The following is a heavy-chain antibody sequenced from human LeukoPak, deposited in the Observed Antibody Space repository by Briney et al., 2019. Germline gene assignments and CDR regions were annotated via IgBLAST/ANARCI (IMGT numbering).Heavy chain of an antibody. CDR1: RSIFRNYA. CDR3: AKADATIGGAFDT. D-gene: IGHD3-16*01. CDR2: ISGTADSK. Sequence: GGSLRLSCAASRSIFRNYAMSWVRQAPGRGLEWVSIISGTADSKYYADSVKGRFTISRDNPRSTLYLEMNILRAEDTAVYYCAKADATIGGAFDTWGQGTMVIVSS. J-gene: IGHJ3*02. V-gene: IGHV3-23*01.